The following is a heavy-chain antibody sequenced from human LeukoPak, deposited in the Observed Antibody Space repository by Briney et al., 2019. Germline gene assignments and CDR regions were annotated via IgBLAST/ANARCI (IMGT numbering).Heavy chain of an antibody. J-gene: IGHJ3*02. D-gene: IGHD3-22*01. CDR3: AKVDSMIVELGAFDI. CDR2: ISGSGSST. V-gene: IGHV3-23*01. CDR1: GFTFSSYA. Sequence: GSLRLSCVASGFTFSSYAMSWVRQAPGKGLEWVSGISGSGSSTSHADSVKGRFTISRDNSKNTLYLQMNSPRAEDTAVYYCAKVDSMIVELGAFDIWGQGTMVTVSS.